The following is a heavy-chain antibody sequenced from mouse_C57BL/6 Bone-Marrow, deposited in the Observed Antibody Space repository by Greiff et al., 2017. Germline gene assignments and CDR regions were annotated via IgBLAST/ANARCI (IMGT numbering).Heavy chain of an antibody. CDR3: AGKYYDDGYAMDY. J-gene: IGHJ4*01. V-gene: IGHV1-9*01. D-gene: IGHD2-4*01. Sequence: QVQLQQSGAELMKPGASVKLSCKATGYTFTGYWLEWVKQRPGHGLEWIGEILPGSGSTNYNEKVKGKATFPADTSSNTAYMQLRSLTTEDSAIYYCAGKYYDDGYAMDYWGQGTSVTVSS. CDR2: ILPGSGST. CDR1: GYTFTGYW.